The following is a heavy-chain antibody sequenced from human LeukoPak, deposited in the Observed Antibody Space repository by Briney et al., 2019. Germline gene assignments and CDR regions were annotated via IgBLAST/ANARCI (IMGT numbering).Heavy chain of an antibody. D-gene: IGHD1/OR15-1a*01. CDR3: AGDGREQLDY. CDR2: ISYRGGT. V-gene: IGHV4-30-4*08. CDR1: GGSISSGTYY. Sequence: SETLSLTCTVSGGSISSGTYYWNWIRQPPGKGLERIGYISYRGGTYYNPSLKSRVTISQDTSKNQFTLNLSSVTAADTAVYYCAGDGREQLDYWGQGTLVTVSS. J-gene: IGHJ4*02.